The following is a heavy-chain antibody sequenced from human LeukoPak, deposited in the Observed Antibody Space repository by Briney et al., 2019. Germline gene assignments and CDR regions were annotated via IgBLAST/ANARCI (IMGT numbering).Heavy chain of an antibody. J-gene: IGHJ6*02. Sequence: GGSLRLSCAASGFTFSGYWMSWVRQAPGKGLEWVANIKQDGSEKYSVDSVKGRFTISRDNAKNSLYLQMNSLRAEDTAVYYCARDRYYDSRPSRQYGMDVWGQGATVTVSS. V-gene: IGHV3-7*04. CDR3: ARDRYYDSRPSRQYGMDV. D-gene: IGHD3-22*01. CDR2: IKQDGSEK. CDR1: GFTFSGYW.